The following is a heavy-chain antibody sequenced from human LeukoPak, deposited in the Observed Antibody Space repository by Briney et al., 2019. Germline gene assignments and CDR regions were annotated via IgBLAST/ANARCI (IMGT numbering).Heavy chain of an antibody. CDR1: GGSFSGYY. D-gene: IGHD3-10*01. CDR2: INHSGST. J-gene: IGHJ4*02. V-gene: IGHV4-34*01. CDR3: ARDVPTERAGVSFDY. Sequence: SETLSLTCAVYGGSFSGYYWSWIRQPPGKGLEWIGEINHSGSTNYNPSLKSRVTISVDTSKNQFSLKLSSVTAADTAVYYCARDVPTERAGVSFDYWGQGTLVTVSS.